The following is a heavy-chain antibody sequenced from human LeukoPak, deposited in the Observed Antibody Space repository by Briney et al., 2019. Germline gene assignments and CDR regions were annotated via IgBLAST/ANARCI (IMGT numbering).Heavy chain of an antibody. V-gene: IGHV4-61*02. CDR2: IYALGST. J-gene: IGHJ4*02. CDR1: GDSINNDNYY. Sequence: SETLSLTCAVSGDSINNDNYYWSWIRQPAGKGLEWIGRIYALGSTKYNPSLASRVTFSLDTSKNQFSLKLTSVTAADTAVYYCARFRRGEVPATFDYWGQGTLVTVSS. D-gene: IGHD3-10*01. CDR3: ARFRRGEVPATFDY.